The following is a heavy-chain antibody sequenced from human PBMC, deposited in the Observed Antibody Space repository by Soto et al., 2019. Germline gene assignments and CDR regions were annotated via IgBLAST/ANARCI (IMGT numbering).Heavy chain of an antibody. CDR3: ARDARLTGDRIIDDY. CDR1: GFTFSSYS. Sequence: GGSLRLSCAASGFTFSSYSMKWVRQAPGKGLEWVSYISSSSSTIYYADSVKGRFTISRDNAKNSLYLQMNSLRAEDSAVYYCARDARLTGDRIIDDYWGQGTLVTVSS. D-gene: IGHD7-27*01. CDR2: ISSSSSTI. V-gene: IGHV3-48*04. J-gene: IGHJ4*02.